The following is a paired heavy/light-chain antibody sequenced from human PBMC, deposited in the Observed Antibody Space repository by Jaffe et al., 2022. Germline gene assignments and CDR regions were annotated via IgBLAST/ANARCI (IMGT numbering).Light chain of an antibody. CDR3: MIWHSSAYV. V-gene: IGLV5-45*01. CDR1: SGINVGIYK. CDR2: YKSDLDK. J-gene: IGLJ3*02. Sequence: QAVLTQPASLSASPGASASLTCTLRSGINVGIYKIYWYQQKPGSPPQYLLRYKSDLDKQQGSGVPSRFSGSKDASANAGILLISGLQSEDEADYYCMIWHSSAYVFGGGTKLTVL.
Heavy chain of an antibody. Sequence: EVQLVESGGGLVQPGGSLSLSCAASGFTFSAYSMNWVRQAPGKGLEWLAYTSSVGSPIYYADSVRGRFTISRDNAKNSLYLQMNSLRVEDTAVYYCAREGFDIWGQGTLVTVSS. J-gene: IGHJ3*02. V-gene: IGHV3-48*01. CDR3: AREGFDI. CDR1: GFTFSAYS. CDR2: TSSVGSPI.